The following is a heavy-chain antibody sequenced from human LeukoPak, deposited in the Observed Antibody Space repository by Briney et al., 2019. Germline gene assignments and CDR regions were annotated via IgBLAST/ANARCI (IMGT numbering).Heavy chain of an antibody. CDR3: AKDGVAGFWSGYLTK. D-gene: IGHD3-3*01. CDR1: GFTFSSYA. Sequence: GGSLRLSCAASGFTFSSYAMSWVRQAPGKGPEWVSAISGSGGSTYYADSVKGRFTISRDNSKNTLYLQMNSLRAEDTAVYYCAKDGVAGFWSGYLTKWGQGTLVTVSS. J-gene: IGHJ4*02. V-gene: IGHV3-23*01. CDR2: ISGSGGST.